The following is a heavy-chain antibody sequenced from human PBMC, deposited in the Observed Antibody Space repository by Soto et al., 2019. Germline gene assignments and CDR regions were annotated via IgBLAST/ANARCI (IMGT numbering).Heavy chain of an antibody. Sequence: SGPTLVNPTDTLTQTWTFSGFSLRTTGVGVGWIRQPPGQSLEWILVLYFNEDRRYNPSLSNRLTITKDTSTNPVVLTMTNMDPVDKATSYCIYRRAAYDHHGFDVWRQVTTVTAPS. CDR3: IYRRAAYDHHGFDV. J-gene: IGHJ6*01. CDR2: LYFNEDR. CDR1: GFSLRTTGVG. D-gene: IGHD6-13*01. V-gene: IGHV2-5*01.